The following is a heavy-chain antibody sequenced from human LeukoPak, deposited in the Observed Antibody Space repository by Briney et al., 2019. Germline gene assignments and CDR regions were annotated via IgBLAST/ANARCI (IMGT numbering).Heavy chain of an antibody. J-gene: IGHJ4*02. CDR3: ARGIYAYYDILTGYHPLDY. CDR1: GGSISSSSYY. CDR2: IYYSGST. D-gene: IGHD3-9*01. Sequence: SETLSLTCTVSGGSISSSSYYWGWIRQPPGKGLEWIGYIYYSGSTYYNPSLKSRVTISVDTSKNQFSLKLSSVTAADTAVYYCARGIYAYYDILTGYHPLDYWGQGTLVTVSS. V-gene: IGHV4-30-4*08.